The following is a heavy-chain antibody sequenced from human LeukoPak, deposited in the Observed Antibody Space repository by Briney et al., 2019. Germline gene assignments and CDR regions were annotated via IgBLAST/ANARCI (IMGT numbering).Heavy chain of an antibody. Sequence: GSSVKVSCNASGGTFSSYAISWVRQAPGQGLEWMGGIIPIFGTANYAQKFQGRVTITTDESTSTAYMELSSLRSEDTAVYYCAREDCSSTSCSLGSAEYFQHWGQGTLVTVSS. CDR3: AREDCSSTSCSLGSAEYFQH. CDR2: IIPIFGTA. J-gene: IGHJ1*01. CDR1: GGTFSSYA. V-gene: IGHV1-69*05. D-gene: IGHD2-2*01.